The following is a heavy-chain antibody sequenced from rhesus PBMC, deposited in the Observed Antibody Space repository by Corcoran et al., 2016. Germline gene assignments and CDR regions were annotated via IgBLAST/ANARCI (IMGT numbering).Heavy chain of an antibody. CDR3: ARYIAAAGTYYFDY. Sequence: QVQLQESGPGLVKPSETLSLTCAVSGGSISSSNWWSWIRQPPGQGLEWMGFISGSSGSTYYNPSLRIQVSISEDTSKTQFSLKLSSVTAADTAVYYCARYIAAAGTYYFDYWGQGVLVTVSS. J-gene: IGHJ4*01. V-gene: IGHV4-65*02. D-gene: IGHD6-31*01. CDR1: GGSISSSNW. CDR2: ISGSSGST.